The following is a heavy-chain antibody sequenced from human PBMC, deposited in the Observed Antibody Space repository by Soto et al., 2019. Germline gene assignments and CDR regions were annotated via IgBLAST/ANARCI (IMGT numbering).Heavy chain of an antibody. CDR3: ASSWPPRMLTNPVPHLYGLDV. CDR2: IIPIFGTA. D-gene: IGHD2-8*01. Sequence: SVKVSCKASGGTFSSYAISWVRQAPGQGLEWMGGIIPIFGTANYAQKFQGRVTITADESTSTAYMELSSLRSEDTAVYYCASSWPPRMLTNPVPHLYGLDVWGQGTTVTVSS. CDR1: GGTFSSYA. J-gene: IGHJ6*02. V-gene: IGHV1-69*13.